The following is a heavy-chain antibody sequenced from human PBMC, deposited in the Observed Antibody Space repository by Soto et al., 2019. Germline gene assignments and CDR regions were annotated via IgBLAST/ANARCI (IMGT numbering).Heavy chain of an antibody. CDR1: GGSISSYY. J-gene: IGHJ4*02. Sequence: QVQLQESGPGLVKPSETLSLTCTVSGGSISSYYWSWIRQPPGKGLEWIRYIYYSGSTNYNPSLKSXXIXSXDTSKDQFSLNMSSVTAADTAVYYCARGKPGTSWYYWGQGTLVTVSS. V-gene: IGHV4-59*01. CDR2: IYYSGST. D-gene: IGHD2-2*01. CDR3: ARGKPGTSWYY.